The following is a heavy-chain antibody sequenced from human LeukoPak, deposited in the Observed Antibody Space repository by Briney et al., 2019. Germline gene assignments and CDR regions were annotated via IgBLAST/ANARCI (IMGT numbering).Heavy chain of an antibody. D-gene: IGHD1-26*01. CDR3: VRSWDERLNFDY. J-gene: IGHJ4*02. V-gene: IGHV3-66*02. CDR1: GFTVSRNY. Sequence: GGSLRLSCATSGFTVSRNYMNWVRQAPGKGLEWVSVIYSGGDTYYADSVKGRFTISRDISKNTVYLQMNCLRAEDTAMYYCVRSWDERLNFDYWGQGTLVTVSS. CDR2: IYSGGDT.